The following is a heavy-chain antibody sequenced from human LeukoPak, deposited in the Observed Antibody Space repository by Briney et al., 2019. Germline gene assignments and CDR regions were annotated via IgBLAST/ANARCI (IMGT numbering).Heavy chain of an antibody. D-gene: IGHD7-27*01. V-gene: IGHV4-61*02. CDR3: ASINWAPDAFDI. CDR2: IYTSGST. CDR1: GGSISSGSYY. Sequence: SETLSLTCTVSGGSISSGSYYWSWIRQPAGKGLEWIGRIYTSGSTNYNPSLKSRVTISVDTSKNQFSLKLSSVTAADTAVYYCASINWAPDAFDIWGQGTMVTVSS. J-gene: IGHJ3*02.